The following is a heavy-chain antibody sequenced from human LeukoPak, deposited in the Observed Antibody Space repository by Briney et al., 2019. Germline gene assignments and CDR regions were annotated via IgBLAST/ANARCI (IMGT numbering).Heavy chain of an antibody. D-gene: IGHD4/OR15-4a*01. Sequence: SVKVSCKASGGTFSSYAISWVRQAPGQGLEWMGRIIPIFGTANYAQKFQGRVTITTDESTSTAYMELSSLRSEDTAVYYCATDAAYGGASGYWGQGTLVTVSS. J-gene: IGHJ4*02. CDR3: ATDAAYGGASGY. CDR1: GGTFSSYA. CDR2: IIPIFGTA. V-gene: IGHV1-69*05.